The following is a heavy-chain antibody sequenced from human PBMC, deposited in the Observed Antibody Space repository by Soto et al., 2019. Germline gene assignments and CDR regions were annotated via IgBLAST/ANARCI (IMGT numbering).Heavy chain of an antibody. Sequence: EVQLVESGGGLVQPGGSLRLSCAGSGFTLSDHYIDWVRQAPGKGLEWVGRSRDKAQGYSTAYAASVKGRFTTSRDESQNSVYLQMHSLKTEDTAVYYCAASVTTPGGFDFWGQGTMVTVSA. V-gene: IGHV3-72*01. D-gene: IGHD4-17*01. CDR1: GFTLSDHY. CDR2: SRDKAQGYST. CDR3: AASVTTPGGFDF. J-gene: IGHJ3*01.